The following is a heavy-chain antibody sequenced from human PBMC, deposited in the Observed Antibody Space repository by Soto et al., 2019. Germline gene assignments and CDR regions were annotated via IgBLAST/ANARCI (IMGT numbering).Heavy chain of an antibody. CDR2: IWYDGSNK. CDR3: ARGHGGYTAMAHLYYYYYGMDV. CDR1: GFTFSSYG. J-gene: IGHJ6*02. Sequence: GGSLRLSCAASGFTFSSYGMHWVRQAPGKGLEWVAVIWYDGSNKYYADSVKGRFTISRDNSKNTLYLQMNSLRAEDTAVYYCARGHGGYTAMAHLYYYYYGMDVWGQGTTVTVSS. V-gene: IGHV3-33*01. D-gene: IGHD5-18*01.